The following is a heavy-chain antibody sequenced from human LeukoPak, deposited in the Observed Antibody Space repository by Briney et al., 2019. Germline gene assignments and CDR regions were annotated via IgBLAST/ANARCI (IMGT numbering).Heavy chain of an antibody. CDR1: GGTFSSYA. D-gene: IGHD1-7*01. Sequence: SVKVSCKASGGTFSSYAISWVRQAPGQGLEWMGRIIPILGIANYAQKFQGRVTITADKSTSTAYMELSSLRPEDTAVYYCARDGELSVYWGQGTLVTVSS. J-gene: IGHJ4*02. CDR2: IIPILGIA. CDR3: ARDGELSVY. V-gene: IGHV1-69*04.